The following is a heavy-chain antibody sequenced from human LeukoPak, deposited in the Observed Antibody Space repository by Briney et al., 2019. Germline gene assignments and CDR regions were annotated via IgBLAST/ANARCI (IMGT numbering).Heavy chain of an antibody. Sequence: SVKVSCKASGGTFSSYAISWVRQAPGQGLEWMGRIIPILGIANYAQKFQGRVTITADKSTSTAYMELSSLRSEDTAVYYCATGEYCSSTSCYAGDYWGQATLVTVSS. CDR3: ATGEYCSSTSCYAGDY. CDR2: IIPILGIA. D-gene: IGHD2-2*01. J-gene: IGHJ4*02. V-gene: IGHV1-69*04. CDR1: GGTFSSYA.